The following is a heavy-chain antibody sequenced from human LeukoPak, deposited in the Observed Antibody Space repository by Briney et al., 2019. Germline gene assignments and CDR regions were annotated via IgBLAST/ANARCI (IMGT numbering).Heavy chain of an antibody. CDR3: ARDDPYYDFWSGYLYNWFDP. J-gene: IGHJ5*02. V-gene: IGHV1-18*01. Sequence: ASVKVSCKASGYTFTSYGISWVRQAPGQGLEWMGWISAYNGNTNYAQKLQGRVTMTTDTTTSTAYMELRSLRSDDTAVYYCARDDPYYDFWSGYLYNWFDPWGQRTLVTVSS. D-gene: IGHD3-3*01. CDR2: ISAYNGNT. CDR1: GYTFTSYG.